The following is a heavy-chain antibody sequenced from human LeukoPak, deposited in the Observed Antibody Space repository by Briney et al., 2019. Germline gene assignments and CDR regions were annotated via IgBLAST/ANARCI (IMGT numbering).Heavy chain of an antibody. D-gene: IGHD3-10*01. Sequence: SVKVSCKASGGTFSNYAISWVRQAPGQGLEWMGGIIPIFGTANYAQKFQGRVTITADESTSTAYMELSSLSSEDTAVYYCAREGDYYGSGSYYNVWFDPWGQGTLVTVSS. CDR2: IIPIFGTA. CDR3: AREGDYYGSGSYYNVWFDP. V-gene: IGHV1-69*01. J-gene: IGHJ5*02. CDR1: GGTFSNYA.